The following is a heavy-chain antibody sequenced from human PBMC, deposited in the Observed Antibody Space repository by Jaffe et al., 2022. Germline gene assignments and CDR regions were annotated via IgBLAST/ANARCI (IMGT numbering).Heavy chain of an antibody. CDR3: ATRGDDYIWGSYRHDAFDI. Sequence: QVQLVQSGAEVKKPGASVKVSCKVSGYTLTELSMHWVRQAPGKGLEWMGGFDPEDGETIYAQKFQGRVTMTEDTSTDTAYMELSSLRSEDTAVYYCATRGDDYIWGSYRHDAFDIWGQGTMVTVSS. V-gene: IGHV1-24*01. J-gene: IGHJ3*02. CDR2: FDPEDGET. D-gene: IGHD3-16*02. CDR1: GYTLTELS.